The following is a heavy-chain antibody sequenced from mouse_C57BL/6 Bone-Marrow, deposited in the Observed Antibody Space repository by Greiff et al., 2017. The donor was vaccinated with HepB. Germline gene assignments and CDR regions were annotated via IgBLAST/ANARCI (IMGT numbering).Heavy chain of an antibody. CDR2: INPSTGGT. Sequence: VQLKQSGPELVKPGASVKISCKASGYSFTGYYMNWVKQSPEKSLEWIGEINPSTGGTTYNQKFKAKATLTVDKSSSTAYMQLKSLTSEDSAVYYCARGGCPDYYGSSIYAMDYWGQGTSVTVSS. CDR1: GYSFTGYY. CDR3: ARGGCPDYYGSSIYAMDY. J-gene: IGHJ4*01. V-gene: IGHV1-42*01. D-gene: IGHD1-1*01.